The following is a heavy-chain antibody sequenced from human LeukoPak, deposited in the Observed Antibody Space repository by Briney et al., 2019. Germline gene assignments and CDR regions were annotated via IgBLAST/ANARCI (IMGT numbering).Heavy chain of an antibody. CDR1: GGSIGSHY. CDR2: TSYSGTT. J-gene: IGHJ4*02. Sequence: SETLCLTRTVSGGSIGSHYRSSVRPSPQKGLGRVAYTSYSGTTNYHPSLKSRVTISLDTSKNQFSLRMSSLTAADTAVYYCARDRTIRGEYYFDYWGQGTLVTVSS. V-gene: IGHV4-59*11. CDR3: ARDRTIRGEYYFDY. D-gene: IGHD3-10*01.